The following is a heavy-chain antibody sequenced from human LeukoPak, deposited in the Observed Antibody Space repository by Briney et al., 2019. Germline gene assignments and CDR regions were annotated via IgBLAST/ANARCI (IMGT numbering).Heavy chain of an antibody. Sequence: GGSLRLSCAASGFTFRDFGMHWVRQAPGKGLEWVAFIRNGGSKDYYPDSVKGRFTISRDNSRTTLYLQMHSLRIEDTAVYYCVKGGSSSHNWLDPWGQGILVTVSS. CDR1: GFTFRDFG. J-gene: IGHJ5*02. D-gene: IGHD6-13*01. CDR2: IRNGGSKD. CDR3: VKGGSSSHNWLDP. V-gene: IGHV3-30*02.